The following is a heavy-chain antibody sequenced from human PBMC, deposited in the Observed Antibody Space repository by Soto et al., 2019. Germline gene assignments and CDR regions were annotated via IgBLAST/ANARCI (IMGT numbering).Heavy chain of an antibody. D-gene: IGHD5-12*01. CDR2: ISSSSSYI. Sequence: EVQLVESGGGLVKPGGSLRLSCAASGFTFSSYSMNWVRQAPGKGLEWVSSISSSSSYIYYADSVKGRFTISRDNAKNSLYLQMNSLRAEDTAVYYCAREVPKYSGYDFDYWGQGTLVTVSS. J-gene: IGHJ4*02. V-gene: IGHV3-21*01. CDR1: GFTFSSYS. CDR3: AREVPKYSGYDFDY.